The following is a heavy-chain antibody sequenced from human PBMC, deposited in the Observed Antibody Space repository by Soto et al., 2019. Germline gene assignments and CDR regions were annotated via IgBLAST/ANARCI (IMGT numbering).Heavy chain of an antibody. J-gene: IGHJ4*02. CDR2: IIPIFGTA. CDR1: GGTFSSYA. CDR3: ARRAYSGYDYGGGYFDY. D-gene: IGHD5-12*01. Sequence: SVKVSCKASGGTFSSYAISWVRQAPGQGLEWMGGIIPIFGTAHYAQKFQGRVTITADESTSTAYMELSSLRSEDTAVYYCARRAYSGYDYGGGYFDYWGQGTLVTVSS. V-gene: IGHV1-69*13.